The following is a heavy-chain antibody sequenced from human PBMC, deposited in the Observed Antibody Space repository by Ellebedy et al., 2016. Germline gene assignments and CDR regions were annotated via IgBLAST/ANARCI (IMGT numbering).Heavy chain of an antibody. CDR2: IWYDGSNK. J-gene: IGHJ4*02. D-gene: IGHD3-3*01. CDR1: GFTFSSYG. CDR3: ARGDRRFLEWLGVDY. Sequence: GGSLRLSXAASGFTFSSYGMHWVRQAPGKGLEWVAVIWYDGSNKYYADSVKGRFTISRDNSKNTLYLQMNSLRAEDTAVYYCARGDRRFLEWLGVDYWGQGTLVTVSS. V-gene: IGHV3-33*01.